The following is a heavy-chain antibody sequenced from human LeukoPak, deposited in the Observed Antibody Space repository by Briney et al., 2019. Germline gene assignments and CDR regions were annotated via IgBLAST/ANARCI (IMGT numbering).Heavy chain of an antibody. CDR1: GYTFTSYY. V-gene: IGHV1-46*01. D-gene: IGHD3-10*01. CDR3: ARDLSLLWFGELSGFDY. Sequence: ASVTVSCKASGYTFTSYYMHWVRQAPGQGLEWMGIINPSGGSTSYAQKFQGRVTMTRDMSTSTVYMELSSLRSEDTAVYYCARDLSLLWFGELSGFDYWGQGTLVTVSS. CDR2: INPSGGST. J-gene: IGHJ4*02.